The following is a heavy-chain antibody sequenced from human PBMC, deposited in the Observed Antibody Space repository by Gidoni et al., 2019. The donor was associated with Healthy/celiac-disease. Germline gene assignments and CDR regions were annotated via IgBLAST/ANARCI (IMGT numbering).Heavy chain of an antibody. CDR1: GFTLSSYW. V-gene: IGHV3-7*03. CDR2: IKQDGSGK. Sequence: EVQLVEYGGGLVQPGGSLRLSCAASGFTLSSYWLTWVRQAPGKGLEWVANIKQDGSGKFYVASVKGLFTISRANAQNSLYLQMNSLRAEDTAVYYCARERSEYCSSTSCYSLYYCMDVWGQGTTVTVSS. J-gene: IGHJ6*02. CDR3: ARERSEYCSSTSCYSLYYCMDV. D-gene: IGHD2-2*01.